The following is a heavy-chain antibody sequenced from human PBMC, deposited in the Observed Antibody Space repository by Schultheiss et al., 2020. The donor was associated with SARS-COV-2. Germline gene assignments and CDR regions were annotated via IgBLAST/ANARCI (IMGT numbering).Heavy chain of an antibody. CDR1: GFTFSSYG. V-gene: IGHV3-33*01. CDR3: ARGGLYYYMDV. Sequence: GESLKISCAASGFTFSSYGMHWVRQAPGKGLEWVAVIWYDGSNKYYADSVKGRFTISRDNSKNTLYLQMNSLRAEDTAVYYCARGGLYYYMDVWGKGTTVTVSS. CDR2: IWYDGSNK. J-gene: IGHJ6*03. D-gene: IGHD3-10*01.